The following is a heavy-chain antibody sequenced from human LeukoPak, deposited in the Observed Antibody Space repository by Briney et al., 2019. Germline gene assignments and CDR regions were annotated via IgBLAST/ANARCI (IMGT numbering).Heavy chain of an antibody. J-gene: IGHJ4*02. CDR2: IIPILGIA. CDR1: GGTFSSYA. CDR3: ARETLWFGELLSIDY. D-gene: IGHD3-10*01. V-gene: IGHV1-69*04. Sequence: SVKVSCKASGGTFSSYAISWVRQAPGQGLEWMGRIIPILGIANYAQKFQGRVTITADKSTSTAYMELSSPRSEDTAVYYCARETLWFGELLSIDYWGQGTLVTVSS.